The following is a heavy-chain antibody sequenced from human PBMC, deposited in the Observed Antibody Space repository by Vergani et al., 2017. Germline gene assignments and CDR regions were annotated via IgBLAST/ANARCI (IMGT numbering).Heavy chain of an antibody. CDR1: GFTFSTYS. D-gene: IGHD3-22*01. V-gene: IGHV3-48*01. CDR3: TTFQWDSSGYPFDY. J-gene: IGHJ4*02. CDR2: ISTSSSTI. Sequence: EVRLVESGGGLVQPGGSLRLSCAASGFTFSTYSLNWVRQAPGKGLDWVSYISTSSSTIYYADSVKGRFTISRDNAKNSLFLQMNSLKTEDTAVYYCTTFQWDSSGYPFDYWGQGTLVTVSS.